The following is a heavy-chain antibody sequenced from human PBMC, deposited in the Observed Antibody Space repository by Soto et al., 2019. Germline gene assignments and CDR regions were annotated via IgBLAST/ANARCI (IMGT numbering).Heavy chain of an antibody. CDR1: GGSISSYY. V-gene: IGHV4-59*01. CDR2: IYYSGST. CDR3: ARVSSALNVWYYYMDV. D-gene: IGHD6-6*01. J-gene: IGHJ6*03. Sequence: SETLSLTCTVSGGSISSYYWSWIRQPPGKGLEWIGYIYYSGSTNYNPSLKSRVTISVDTSKNQFSLKLSSVTAADTAVYYCARVSSALNVWYYYMDVWGKGTTVTVSS.